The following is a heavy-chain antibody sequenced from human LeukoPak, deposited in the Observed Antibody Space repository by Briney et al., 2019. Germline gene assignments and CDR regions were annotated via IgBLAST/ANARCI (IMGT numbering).Heavy chain of an antibody. J-gene: IGHJ4*02. D-gene: IGHD1-26*01. CDR3: ARRDTGSYSLPFDY. V-gene: IGHV3-7*05. Sequence: GGSLRLSCAVSGFTFSNYWMSWVRQAPGKGLEWVANINQDGSAKYYVVSVKGRFTISRDNARHSLYLQMNSLRVEDTAVYYCARRDTGSYSLPFDYWGQGTLVTVSS. CDR1: GFTFSNYW. CDR2: INQDGSAK.